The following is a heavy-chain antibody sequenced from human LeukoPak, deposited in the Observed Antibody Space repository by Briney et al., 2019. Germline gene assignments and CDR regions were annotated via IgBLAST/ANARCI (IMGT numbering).Heavy chain of an antibody. CDR1: GGSISSGSYY. V-gene: IGHV4-61*02. J-gene: IGHJ4*02. Sequence: SETLSLTCSVSGGSISSGSYYWSWIRQPAGKGLEWIGRIYTSGSTNYNPSLKSRVTISVDTSKNQFSLKLSSVTAADTAVYYCAREWELFDYWGQGTLVTVSS. D-gene: IGHD1-26*01. CDR2: IYTSGST. CDR3: AREWELFDY.